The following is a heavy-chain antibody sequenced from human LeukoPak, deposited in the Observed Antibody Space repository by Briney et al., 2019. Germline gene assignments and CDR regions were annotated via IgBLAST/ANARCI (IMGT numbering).Heavy chain of an antibody. CDR2: ISSSSTI. CDR3: ARGRWTGTPRPYFDY. D-gene: IGHD1-1*01. Sequence: GGSLRLSCAASGFTFSIYSMNWVRQAPGKGLEWVSYISSSSTIYYADSVKGRFTISRDNAKSSLYLQMNSLRAEDTAVYYCARGRWTGTPRPYFDYWGQGTLVTVSS. V-gene: IGHV3-48*04. CDR1: GFTFSIYS. J-gene: IGHJ4*02.